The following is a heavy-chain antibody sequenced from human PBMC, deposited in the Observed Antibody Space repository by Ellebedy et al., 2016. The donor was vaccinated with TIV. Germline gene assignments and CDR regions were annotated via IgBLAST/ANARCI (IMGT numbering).Heavy chain of an antibody. J-gene: IGHJ3*01. CDR1: GYTFTSYG. D-gene: IGHD3-16*01. Sequence: AASVKVSCKASGYTFTSYGLSWVRQPPGQGLEWMGWMNTYNGNTKYAQKVQGRVTMATDTSTSTAYMELRGLRSDDTAIYYCARRLDGSNPDAFRVWGQGTKVTVSS. CDR3: ARRLDGSNPDAFRV. CDR2: MNTYNGNT. V-gene: IGHV1-18*01.